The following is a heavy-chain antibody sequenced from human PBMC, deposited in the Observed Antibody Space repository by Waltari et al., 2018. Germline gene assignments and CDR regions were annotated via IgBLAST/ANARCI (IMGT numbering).Heavy chain of an antibody. J-gene: IGHJ5*02. CDR3: VRDQRVGGTLLYNWFDP. CDR2: SASRRKT. CDR1: GDSISSYY. Sequence: VHLQESGPGLVKPSETLSLTCTVSGDSISSYYWTWIRQPAGKGLEWSGRSASRRKTFYNPDLKSRGTMSVDTSKNQISLKVISVTAADTAIYYCVRDQRVGGTLLYNWFDPWGQGTLVTVSS. V-gene: IGHV4-4*07. D-gene: IGHD1-26*01.